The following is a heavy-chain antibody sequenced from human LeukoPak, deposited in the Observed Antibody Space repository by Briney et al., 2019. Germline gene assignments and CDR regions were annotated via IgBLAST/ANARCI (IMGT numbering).Heavy chain of an antibody. Sequence: GGSLRLSCAASGFTFSSYAMSWVRQAPGRGLEWVSAISGSGGGTYYADSVKGRFTISRDNSKNTLYLQMNSLRAEDTAVYYCAKDLIAVAGSFSPDDYWGQGTLVTVSS. J-gene: IGHJ4*02. V-gene: IGHV3-23*01. D-gene: IGHD6-19*01. CDR1: GFTFSSYA. CDR3: AKDLIAVAGSFSPDDY. CDR2: ISGSGGGT.